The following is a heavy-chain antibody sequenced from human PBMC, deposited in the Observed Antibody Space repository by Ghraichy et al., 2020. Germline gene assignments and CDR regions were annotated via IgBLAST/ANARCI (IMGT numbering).Heavy chain of an antibody. CDR2: IYYSGST. D-gene: IGHD3-10*01. Sequence: SETLSLTCTVSGGSISSSSYYWGWIRQPPGKGLEWIGSIYYSGSTYYNPSLKSRVTISVDTSKNQFSLKLSSVTAADTAVYYCARLTPPRDYYGSGSYPQDFDYWGQGTLVTVSS. J-gene: IGHJ4*02. V-gene: IGHV4-39*01. CDR1: GGSISSSSYY. CDR3: ARLTPPRDYYGSGSYPQDFDY.